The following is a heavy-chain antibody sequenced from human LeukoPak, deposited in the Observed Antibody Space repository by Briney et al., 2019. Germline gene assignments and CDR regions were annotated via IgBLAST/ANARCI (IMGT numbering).Heavy chain of an antibody. Sequence: GGSLRLSCAASGFTFSSYGMHWVRQAPGKGLEWVAVISYDGSNKYYADSVKGRFTISRDNSKNTLYLRMNSLRAEDTAVYYCAKDAASSWYLHYWGQGTLVTVSS. CDR3: AKDAASSWYLHY. V-gene: IGHV3-30*18. CDR1: GFTFSSYG. J-gene: IGHJ4*02. D-gene: IGHD6-13*01. CDR2: ISYDGSNK.